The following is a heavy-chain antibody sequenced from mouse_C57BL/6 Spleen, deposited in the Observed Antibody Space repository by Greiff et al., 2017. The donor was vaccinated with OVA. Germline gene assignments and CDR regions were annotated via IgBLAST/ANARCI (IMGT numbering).Heavy chain of an antibody. Sequence: EVKLQESGGGLVQPKGSLKLSCAASGFSFNTYAMNWVRQAPGKGLEWVARIRSKSNNYATYYADSVKDRFTISRDDSESMLYLQMNNLKTEDTAMYYCVRQGPHYAMDYWGQGTSVTVSS. V-gene: IGHV10-1*01. CDR3: VRQGPHYAMDY. CDR1: GFSFNTYA. J-gene: IGHJ4*01. CDR2: IRSKSNNYAT.